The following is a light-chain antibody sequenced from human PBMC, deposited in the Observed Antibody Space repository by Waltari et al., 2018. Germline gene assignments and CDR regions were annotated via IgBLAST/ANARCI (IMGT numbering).Light chain of an antibody. CDR1: QGISSN. Sequence: DIQMTQPPSSLSASVVDRVTITCRASQGISSNLNWYQQRPGKAPKLLIYAASTLHSGVPSRFSGRGSGTDFPLSISSLQPEDCATYYCQQFYSNLWTFGQGTKVEIK. J-gene: IGKJ1*01. V-gene: IGKV1-39*01. CDR3: QQFYSNLWT. CDR2: AAS.